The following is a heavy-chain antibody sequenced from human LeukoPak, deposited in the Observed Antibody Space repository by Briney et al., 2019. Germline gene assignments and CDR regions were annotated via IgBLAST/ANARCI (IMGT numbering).Heavy chain of an antibody. V-gene: IGHV4-39*01. D-gene: IGHD1-26*01. CDR1: GGSISSSSYY. J-gene: IGHJ4*02. CDR2: IYYSGST. Sequence: SETLSLTCTVSGGSISSSSYYWGWVRQPPGKGLERFGSIYYSGSTYYNPSLKSRVTISVDTSKNQFSLKLSSVTAADTAVYYCARLRIVGATTIDYWGQGTLVTVSS. CDR3: ARLRIVGATTIDY.